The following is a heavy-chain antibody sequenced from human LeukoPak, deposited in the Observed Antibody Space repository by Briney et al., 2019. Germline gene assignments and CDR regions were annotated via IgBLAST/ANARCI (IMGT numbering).Heavy chain of an antibody. Sequence: GGSLRLSCAASGFPFSGYGMHWVRQAPGKGLEWVTFIRSDGSNKYYADSVEGRFTISRDNSKNTLNLQMNSLRAEDTAVYYCGREKLRKIDYWGQGTLVTVSS. J-gene: IGHJ4*02. CDR1: GFPFSGYG. D-gene: IGHD4-23*01. V-gene: IGHV3-30*02. CDR2: IRSDGSNK. CDR3: GREKLRKIDY.